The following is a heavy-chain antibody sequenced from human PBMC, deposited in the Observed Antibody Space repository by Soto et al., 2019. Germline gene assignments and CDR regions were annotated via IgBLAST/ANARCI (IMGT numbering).Heavy chain of an antibody. CDR2: VFIRGTT. CDR3: AADKGGGGRAFDY. V-gene: IGHV4-4*07. D-gene: IGHD3-16*01. CDR1: GASIGDFF. Sequence: QVQIQESGPGLVKASDTLSLTCTVSGASIGDFFWNWVRQPAGGPLEWVGRVFIRGTTTYNPSLRRRLIMSADTSNNHLSLKLTSLTAADTAVYFCAADKGGGGRAFDYWGQGVLATVSS. J-gene: IGHJ4*02.